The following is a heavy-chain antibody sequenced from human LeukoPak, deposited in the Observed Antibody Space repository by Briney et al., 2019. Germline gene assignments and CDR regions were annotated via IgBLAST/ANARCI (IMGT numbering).Heavy chain of an antibody. CDR2: ISGRGDNT. Sequence: GGSLRLSCAASGFTFSGYAMSWVRQAPGKGLEGVSVISGRGDNTYYADSVKGRFTISRDNSKNTLRLQMNSLRDEDTAVYYCAKRVQGNTGPFHCWGQGTLASASS. J-gene: IGHJ4*02. V-gene: IGHV3-23*01. CDR3: AKRVQGNTGPFHC. CDR1: GFTFSGYA. D-gene: IGHD4-23*01.